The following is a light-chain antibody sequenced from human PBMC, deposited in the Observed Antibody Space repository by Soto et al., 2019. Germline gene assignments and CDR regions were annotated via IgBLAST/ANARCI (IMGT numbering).Light chain of an antibody. J-gene: IGKJ1*01. CDR2: GAS. V-gene: IGKV3-15*01. CDR3: QQRSNWLWT. CDR1: QSVSSN. Sequence: EIGMKQSPATVSVSPGERATLSCRASQSVSSNLAWYQQKPGQAPRLLIYGASTRATGIPARFSGGGSATEFTLTISSLQSEDFAVYYCQQRSNWLWTFGQGTKVDIK.